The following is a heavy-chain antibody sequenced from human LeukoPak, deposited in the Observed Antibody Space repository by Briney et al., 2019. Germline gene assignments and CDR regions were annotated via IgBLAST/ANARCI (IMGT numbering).Heavy chain of an antibody. CDR2: ISSSSSYI. CDR1: GFTFSSYS. V-gene: IGHV3-21*01. CDR3: APPVMIPTGDWFDP. J-gene: IGHJ5*02. Sequence: GGSLRLSCAASGFTFSSYSMNWVRQAPGKGLEWVSSISSSSSYIYYADSVKGRFTISRDNAKNSLYLQMNSLRAEDTAVYYCAPPVMIPTGDWFDPWGQGTLVTVSS. D-gene: IGHD4-17*01.